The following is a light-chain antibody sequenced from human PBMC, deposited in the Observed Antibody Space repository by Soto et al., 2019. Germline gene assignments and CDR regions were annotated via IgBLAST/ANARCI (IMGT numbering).Light chain of an antibody. CDR3: QQRQYWPPIT. V-gene: IGKV3D-20*02. Sequence: EIVLTQSPGTLSLSPGERVTLSCRASQSVTSSYLAWYQQKPGQAPSLLIYAASNRAAGIPDRFSGSGSGTDFTLTISSLEPEDFAIYYCQQRQYWPPITFGQGTRLEIK. CDR1: QSVTSSY. J-gene: IGKJ5*01. CDR2: AAS.